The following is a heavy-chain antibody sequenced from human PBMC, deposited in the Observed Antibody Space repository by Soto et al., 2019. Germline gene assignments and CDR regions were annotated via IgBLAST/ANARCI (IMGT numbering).Heavy chain of an antibody. D-gene: IGHD3-9*01. CDR3: ARRYFDWLFSFDY. J-gene: IGHJ4*02. CDR1: GYTFTAYD. CDR2: IRAYNGDT. Sequence: ASVKVSCKTSGYTFTAYDIYWVRQAPGQGLEWMGWIRAYNGDTNYAQKFQGRVTITADTSTSTAYMELRSLRSDDTAVYYCARRYFDWLFSFDYWGQGTLVTVSS. V-gene: IGHV1-18*01.